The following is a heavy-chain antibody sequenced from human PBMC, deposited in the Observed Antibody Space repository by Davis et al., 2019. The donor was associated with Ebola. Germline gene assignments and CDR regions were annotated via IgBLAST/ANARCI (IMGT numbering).Heavy chain of an antibody. CDR2: IYQRGSN. Sequence: SETLSLTCAVSGGSISSYSWSWIRQPPGKGLEWIGYIYQRGSNFYNPALKSRVTLLEDRSKNQFSLKLRSVTAADTAVYYCAREYSRTSFDYWGQGTLVTVSS. CDR3: AREYSRTSFDY. CDR1: GGSISSYS. D-gene: IGHD6-6*01. V-gene: IGHV4-59*04. J-gene: IGHJ4*02.